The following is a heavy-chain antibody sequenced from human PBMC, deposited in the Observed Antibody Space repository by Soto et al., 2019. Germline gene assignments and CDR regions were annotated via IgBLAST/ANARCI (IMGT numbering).Heavy chain of an antibody. J-gene: IGHJ4*02. CDR2: ISAYNGNT. Sequence: GASVKVSCKASGYTFTSYGISWARQAPGQGLEWMGWISAYNGNTNYAQKLQGRVTMTTDTSTSTAYMELRSLRSDDTAVYYCARDAVYYDSSGQDYWGQGTPVTVSS. CDR1: GYTFTSYG. CDR3: ARDAVYYDSSGQDY. D-gene: IGHD3-22*01. V-gene: IGHV1-18*01.